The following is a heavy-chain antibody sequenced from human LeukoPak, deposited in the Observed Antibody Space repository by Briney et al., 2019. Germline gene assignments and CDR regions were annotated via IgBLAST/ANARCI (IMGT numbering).Heavy chain of an antibody. Sequence: PGGSLRLSCAASGFTFGDYYMSWIRQAPGKGLEWVSYISSSGSTIYYADSVKGRFTISRDNAKNSLYLQMNSLRAEDTAVYYCARGYWYSSGWYRGGGLWGQGTLVTVSS. CDR2: ISSSGSTI. CDR1: GFTFGDYY. D-gene: IGHD6-19*01. J-gene: IGHJ4*02. CDR3: ARGYWYSSGWYRGGGL. V-gene: IGHV3-11*01.